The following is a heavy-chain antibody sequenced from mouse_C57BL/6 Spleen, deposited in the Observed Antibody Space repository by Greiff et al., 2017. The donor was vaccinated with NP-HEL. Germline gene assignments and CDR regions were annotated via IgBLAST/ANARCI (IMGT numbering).Heavy chain of an antibody. J-gene: IGHJ3*01. Sequence: QVQLKESGAELVKPGASVKISCKASGYAFSSYWMNWVKQRPGKGLEWIGQIYPGDGDTNYNGKFKGKATLTADKSSSTAYMQLSSLTSEDSAVYFCARQEDGNPWFAYWGQGTLVTVSA. CDR2: IYPGDGDT. CDR3: ARQEDGNPWFAY. CDR1: GYAFSSYW. V-gene: IGHV1-80*01. D-gene: IGHD1-1*01.